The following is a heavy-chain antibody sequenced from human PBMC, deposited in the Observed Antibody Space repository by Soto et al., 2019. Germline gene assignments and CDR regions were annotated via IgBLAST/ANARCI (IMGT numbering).Heavy chain of an antibody. V-gene: IGHV4-39*01. CDR1: GYSISSSSYY. CDR3: ARQRTTVVTQAYFDH. CDR2: IYYSGRT. J-gene: IGHJ4*02. Sequence: SETLSLACLVSGYSISSSSYYWGWIRQPPGKGLEWIGSIYYSGRTYYNPSFKSRVTIAIDTSKNQFSLKLSSVTATDTAVYYCARQRTTVVTQAYFDHWGQGALVTVSS. D-gene: IGHD2-21*02.